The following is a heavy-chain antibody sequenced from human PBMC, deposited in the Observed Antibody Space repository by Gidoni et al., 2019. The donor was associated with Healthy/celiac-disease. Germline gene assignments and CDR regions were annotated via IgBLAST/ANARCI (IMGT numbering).Heavy chain of an antibody. V-gene: IGHV4-61*01. Sequence: QVQLQESGPGLVKPSETLSLTCTVSGGSVRSGSYYWSWIRQPPGKGLEWIGYIYYSGSTNYNPSLKSRVTISVDTSKNQFSLKLSSVTAADTAVYYCASTGGDRYFDWLVVGAFDIWGQGTMVTVSS. CDR1: GGSVRSGSYY. CDR3: ASTGGDRYFDWLVVGAFDI. D-gene: IGHD3-9*01. CDR2: IYYSGST. J-gene: IGHJ3*02.